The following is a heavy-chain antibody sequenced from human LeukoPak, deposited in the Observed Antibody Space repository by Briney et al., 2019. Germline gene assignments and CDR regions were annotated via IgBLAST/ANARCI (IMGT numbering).Heavy chain of an antibody. CDR3: ARDGSYSHKYAFDI. Sequence: GGSLRLSCAASGFTFTSYSMNRVRQAPGKGLEWVSFMSSSSSYINYADSVKGRFTISRDNAKNSLYLQMNSLRAEDTAVYYCARDGSYSHKYAFDIWGQGTMVSVSS. D-gene: IGHD1-26*01. CDR1: GFTFTSYS. CDR2: MSSSSSYI. J-gene: IGHJ3*02. V-gene: IGHV3-21*01.